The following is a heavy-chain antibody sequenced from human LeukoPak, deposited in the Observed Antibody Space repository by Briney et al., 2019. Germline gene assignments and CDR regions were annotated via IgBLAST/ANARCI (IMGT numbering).Heavy chain of an antibody. D-gene: IGHD5-24*01. Sequence: GASVKVSCKXSGYTFTGYYMHWVRQAPGQGLEWMGRINPNSGGTNYAQKFQGRVTMTRDTSISTAYMELSRLRSDDTAVYYCARDSGDGYITVLDYWGQGTLVTVSS. CDR2: INPNSGGT. CDR1: GYTFTGYY. J-gene: IGHJ4*02. V-gene: IGHV1-2*02. CDR3: ARDSGDGYITVLDY.